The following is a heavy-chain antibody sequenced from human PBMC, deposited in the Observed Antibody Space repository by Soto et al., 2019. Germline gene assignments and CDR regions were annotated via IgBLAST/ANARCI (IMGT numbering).Heavy chain of an antibody. D-gene: IGHD3-22*01. CDR3: AKGRYFDSSGGCANY. CDR1: GFIFDSYA. CDR2: ISGSGHAT. Sequence: EVKLLESGGGLIPPGASARLSCVTSGFIFDSYAMSWVRQSPGRGLGWVAAISGSGHATYYTRSVQGRFLISRDKSKKTVFLQMNNLRAEDTAVYYCAKGRYFDSSGGCANYWGLGTLVTVSS. V-gene: IGHV3-23*01. J-gene: IGHJ4*02.